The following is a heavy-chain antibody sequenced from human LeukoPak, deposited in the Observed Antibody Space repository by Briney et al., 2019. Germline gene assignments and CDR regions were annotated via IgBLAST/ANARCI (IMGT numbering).Heavy chain of an antibody. V-gene: IGHV3-7*03. Sequence: GGSLRLSCAASGFTFSSYWMSWVRQAPGKGLEWVANIKQDGSEKYYVDSVKGRFTISRDNAKYSLYLQMNSLRAEDTAVYYCARKAGFPTTIDYYFDYWGQGTLVTVSS. J-gene: IGHJ4*02. CDR2: IKQDGSEK. CDR3: ARKAGFPTTIDYYFDY. CDR1: GFTFSSYW. D-gene: IGHD6-19*01.